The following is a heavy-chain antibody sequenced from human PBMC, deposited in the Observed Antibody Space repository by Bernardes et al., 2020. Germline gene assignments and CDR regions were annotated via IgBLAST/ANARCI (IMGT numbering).Heavy chain of an antibody. J-gene: IGHJ6*03. V-gene: IGHV3-33*01. Sequence: GGSLRLSCAASRFTFSNYGMHWVRQAPGKGLEWVAVIWYDGTKKYFADSVKGRFTISRDNFENTLYLQMNSLRAEDTAVYYCAREVGGGSLYMDVWGEGTTVTVSS. D-gene: IGHD2-15*01. CDR2: IWYDGTKK. CDR3: AREVGGGSLYMDV. CDR1: RFTFSNYG.